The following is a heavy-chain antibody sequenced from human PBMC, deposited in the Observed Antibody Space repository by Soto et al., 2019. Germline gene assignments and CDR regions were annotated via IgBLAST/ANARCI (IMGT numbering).Heavy chain of an antibody. CDR3: AGRGYDFWSGTQDWFDP. J-gene: IGHJ5*02. Sequence: QVQLVQSGAEVKKPGSSVKVSCKASGGTFSRYAISWVRQAPGQGLEWMGGIIPIFGTANYAQKFQGRVTITEDESTSTAHMEVSSLRSEDAAVYYCAGRGYDFWSGTQDWFDPWGHGTLVTVSS. CDR1: GGTFSRYA. CDR2: IIPIFGTA. V-gene: IGHV1-69*01. D-gene: IGHD3-3*01.